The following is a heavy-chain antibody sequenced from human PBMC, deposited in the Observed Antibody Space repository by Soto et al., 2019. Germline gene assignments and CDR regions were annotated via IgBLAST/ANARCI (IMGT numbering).Heavy chain of an antibody. CDR1: GYTFTRYG. Sequence: QVQLVQSGAEVKNPGASVKVSCKASGYTFTRYGIGWARQAPGQGLEWMGWINTYNGNTNYAQNVQGRVTLTTDTSTSTAYMERRSLRSNETAIYYGAMVDVYVTPSPQDVWGQGTTVIVSS. CDR2: INTYNGNT. V-gene: IGHV1-18*01. D-gene: IGHD3-16*01. J-gene: IGHJ6*02. CDR3: AMVDVYVTPSPQDV.